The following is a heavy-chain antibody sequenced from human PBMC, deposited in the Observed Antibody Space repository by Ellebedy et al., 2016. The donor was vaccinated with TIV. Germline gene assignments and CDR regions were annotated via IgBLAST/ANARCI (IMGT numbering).Heavy chain of an antibody. J-gene: IGHJ4*02. CDR2: IYYSGST. CDR3: ARQGINYYGSGSHFDY. CDR1: GGSISSSSYY. V-gene: IGHV4-39*01. Sequence: GSLRLXXTVSGGSISSSSYYWGWIRQPPGKGLEWIGSIYYSGSTYYNPSLKSRVTISVDTSKNQFSLKLSSVTAADTAVYYCARQGINYYGSGSHFDYWGQGTLVTVSS. D-gene: IGHD3-10*01.